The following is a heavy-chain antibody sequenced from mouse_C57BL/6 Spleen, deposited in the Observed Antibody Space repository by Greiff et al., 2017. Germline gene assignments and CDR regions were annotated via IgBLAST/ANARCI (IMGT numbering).Heavy chain of an antibody. CDR1: GYTFTDYY. Sequence: VQLQQSGPELVKPGASVKISCKASGYTFTDYYMNWVKQSHGKSLEWIGDINPNNGGTSYNQKFKGKATLTVDKSSSTAYMELRSLTSEDSAVYYCARGPITTVVARYFDVWGTGTTVTVSS. J-gene: IGHJ1*03. D-gene: IGHD1-1*01. CDR3: ARGPITTVVARYFDV. V-gene: IGHV1-26*01. CDR2: INPNNGGT.